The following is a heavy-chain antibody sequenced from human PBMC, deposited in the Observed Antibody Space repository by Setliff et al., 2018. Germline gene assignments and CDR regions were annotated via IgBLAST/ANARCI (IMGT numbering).Heavy chain of an antibody. V-gene: IGHV4-34*01. CDR2: INHSGST. J-gene: IGHJ4*02. D-gene: IGHD3-3*01. Sequence: SETLSLTCTVCGASFSDYYWGWIRQPPGKGLEWIAEINHSGSTNYNPSLNSRVSVSVDTPTNQFSLKVFSVTAADTAVYYCRFWSSYYKNDYWAQGTLVTVSS. CDR1: GASFSDYY. CDR3: RFWSSYYKNDY.